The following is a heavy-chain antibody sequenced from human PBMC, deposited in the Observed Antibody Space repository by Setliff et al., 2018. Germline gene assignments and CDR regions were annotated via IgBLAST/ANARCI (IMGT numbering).Heavy chain of an antibody. CDR2: ISAYTGNA. CDR3: ARVESMVRGKNILRHFDY. J-gene: IGHJ4*02. Sequence: GASVKVSCKASGYTFSDYGITWVRQAPGQGLEWMGWISAYTGNAYYAHKLKDRDTMTTATSTGTAYLELRSLRSDDPAVYYCARVESMVRGKNILRHFDYWGQGIQVTVSS. CDR1: GYTFSDYG. D-gene: IGHD3-10*01. V-gene: IGHV1-18*01.